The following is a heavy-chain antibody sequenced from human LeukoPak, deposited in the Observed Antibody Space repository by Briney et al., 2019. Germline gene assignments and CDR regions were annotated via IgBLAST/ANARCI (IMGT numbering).Heavy chain of an antibody. CDR3: ARDDYLGH. CDR1: GFTFRNYG. CDR2: INQKGREK. Sequence: TGGSLRLSCAASGFTFRNYGMHWVRQAPGRGLEWVAHINQKGREKNYVDPVKGRFTISRDNAKNSVYLQMNSLRVEDTAVYFCARDDYLGHWGQGTLVTVSS. J-gene: IGHJ4*02. V-gene: IGHV3-7*05. D-gene: IGHD3-16*01.